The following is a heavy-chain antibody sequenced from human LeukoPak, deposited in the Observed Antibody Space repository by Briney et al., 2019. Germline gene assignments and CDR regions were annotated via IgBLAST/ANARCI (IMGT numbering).Heavy chain of an antibody. CDR3: ARELSGSSGYYLGY. CDR2: IWYDGSNK. J-gene: IGHJ4*02. CDR1: GFTFSSYG. V-gene: IGHV3-33*01. Sequence: GGSLRLPCAASGFTFSSYGMHWVRQAPGKGLEWVAVIWYDGSNKYYADSVKGRFTISRDNSKNTLYPQMNSLRAEDTAVYYCARELSGSSGYYLGYWGQGTLVTVSS. D-gene: IGHD3-22*01.